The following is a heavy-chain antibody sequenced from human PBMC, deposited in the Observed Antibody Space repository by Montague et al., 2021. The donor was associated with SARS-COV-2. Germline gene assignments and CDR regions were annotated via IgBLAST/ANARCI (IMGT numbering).Heavy chain of an antibody. J-gene: IGHJ2*01. V-gene: IGHV4-59*13. D-gene: IGHD5-18*01. CDR3: AREYRIELWQTSWYFGL. CDR1: GGSIRSYY. Sequence: SETLSLTCEVSGGSIRSYYWSWIRQSPGKGLEWIGYVHYTGSTKYNPSLKTRVTLSLDTPKNHFSLRLNSVSAADTAVYYCAREYRIELWQTSWYFGLWGRGTRVTVSS. CDR2: VHYTGST.